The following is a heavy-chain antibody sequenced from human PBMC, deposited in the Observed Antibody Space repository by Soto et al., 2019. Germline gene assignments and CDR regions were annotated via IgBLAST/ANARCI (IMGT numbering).Heavy chain of an antibody. CDR1: GYTFSTYG. J-gene: IGHJ5*02. Sequence: QVQLVQSGAEVKKPGASVRVSCKASGYTFSTYGISWVRQAPGQGLEWMGWISNYNGNTKYAQKFQGRVTMTTDTSTSTAYMDVRSLRSDDTAMYYCHRENPGGWFDPWGQGTLVTVSS. CDR2: ISNYNGNT. CDR3: HRENPGGWFDP. V-gene: IGHV1-18*01.